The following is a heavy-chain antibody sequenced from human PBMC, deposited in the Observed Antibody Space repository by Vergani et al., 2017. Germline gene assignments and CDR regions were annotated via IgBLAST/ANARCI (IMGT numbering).Heavy chain of an antibody. J-gene: IGHJ4*02. V-gene: IGHV4-59*01. CDR3: ARSIVSRNPPDYFDN. Sequence: QVQLQESGPGLVRPSETLSLTCTVSGGSLSGYYWNWIRQTPGEGLEWIGYVEDSGYFNYNPSLKTRVSMSSDTSNNQFSLMLSSVTVADTAVYYCARSIVSRNPPDYFDNWGQGILVTVSS. CDR1: GGSLSGYY. D-gene: IGHD1-14*01. CDR2: VEDSGYF.